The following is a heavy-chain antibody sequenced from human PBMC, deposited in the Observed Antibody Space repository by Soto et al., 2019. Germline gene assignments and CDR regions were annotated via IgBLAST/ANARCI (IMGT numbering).Heavy chain of an antibody. Sequence: PGGSLRLSCAASGFTFSDYAMSWVRQAPGKGLEWVSVFSGSGDSIYYADSVKGRFTISRDDSKKTLYLQMNSLRAVDTAVYYCVRDHIYAFDVWGQGTMVTVSS. CDR3: VRDHIYAFDV. CDR1: GFTFSDYA. J-gene: IGHJ3*01. D-gene: IGHD2-21*01. V-gene: IGHV3-23*01. CDR2: FSGSGDSI.